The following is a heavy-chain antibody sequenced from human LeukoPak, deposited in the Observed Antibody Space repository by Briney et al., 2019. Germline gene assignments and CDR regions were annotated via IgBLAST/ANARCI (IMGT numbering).Heavy chain of an antibody. D-gene: IGHD5-18*01. CDR3: ARDLHRYSSYYFAY. CDR1: GYTFTVYY. Sequence: ASVTVSFTSSGYTFTVYYMHWVWEAPGQGQGRKGWINTNSGGRNYEQKFQERGSITRDTSISTAYMELSRLRSDDTAVYYCARDLHRYSSYYFAYWGQGTLVTVSS. V-gene: IGHV1-2*02. J-gene: IGHJ4*02. CDR2: INTNSGGR.